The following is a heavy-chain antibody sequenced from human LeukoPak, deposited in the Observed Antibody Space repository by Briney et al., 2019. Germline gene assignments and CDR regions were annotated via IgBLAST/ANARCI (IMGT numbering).Heavy chain of an antibody. CDR1: GFTFSSYS. V-gene: IGHV3-21*01. CDR2: ISSSSSYI. D-gene: IGHD2-2*01. Sequence: PGGSLRLSCAASGFTFSSYSMNWVRQAPGKGPEWVSSISSSSSYIYYADSVKGRFTISRDNAKNSLYLQMNSLRAEGTAVYYCARDLVVVPAAPGPFDYWGQGTLVTVSS. J-gene: IGHJ4*02. CDR3: ARDLVVVPAAPGPFDY.